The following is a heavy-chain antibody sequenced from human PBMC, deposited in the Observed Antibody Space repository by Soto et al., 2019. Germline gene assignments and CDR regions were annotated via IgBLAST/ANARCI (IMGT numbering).Heavy chain of an antibody. CDR3: ARGRFDYIWGSPAPYLDY. D-gene: IGHD3-16*01. CDR2: IYNSATI. Sequence: QVQLQESGPGLVKPSETLSITCTVSGDSISTYYWTWIRQPPGKGLEWIGYIYNSATIKYNPSLKGRVTMSGDTSKNQCSLKLSFVTAADTAVYYCARGRFDYIWGSPAPYLDYWGQGALVTVSS. CDR1: GDSISTYY. J-gene: IGHJ4*02. V-gene: IGHV4-59*01.